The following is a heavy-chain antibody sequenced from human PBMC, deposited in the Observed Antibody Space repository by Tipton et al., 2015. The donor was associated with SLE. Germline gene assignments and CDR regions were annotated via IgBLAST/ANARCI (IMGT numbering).Heavy chain of an antibody. D-gene: IGHD1-26*01. CDR3: ARGSSGSYGGAFDI. Sequence: LRLSCAVYGGSFSGYYWSWIRQPPGKGLEWIGEINHSGSTNYNPSLKSRVTISVDTPKNQFSLKLSSVTAADTAVYYCARGSSGSYGGAFDIWGQGTMVAVSS. CDR1: GGSFSGYY. CDR2: INHSGST. J-gene: IGHJ3*02. V-gene: IGHV4-34*01.